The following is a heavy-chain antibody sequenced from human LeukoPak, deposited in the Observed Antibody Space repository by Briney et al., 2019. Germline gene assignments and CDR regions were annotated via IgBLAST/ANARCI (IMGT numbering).Heavy chain of an antibody. Sequence: GPPLKTSFRRFGSRFTTYWFSWVHRLPGKGLEWLGIIYLGDSATSFSPSFKGQAPISAAQPINHPTLQWSSRKASDTAMHYCARRQGCSSASCPPDSWGEGTLVTVSS. V-gene: IGHV5-51*07. CDR1: GSRFTTYW. D-gene: IGHD2-2*01. CDR2: IYLGDSAT. CDR3: ARRQGCSSASCPPDS. J-gene: IGHJ4*02.